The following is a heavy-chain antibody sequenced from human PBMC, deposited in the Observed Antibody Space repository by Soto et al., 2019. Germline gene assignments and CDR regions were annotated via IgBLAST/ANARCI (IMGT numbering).Heavy chain of an antibody. V-gene: IGHV1-69*13. CDR2: IIPIFGTA. D-gene: IGHD6-6*01. CDR3: ARHVPFSSSPGWDWFDP. Sequence: SVKVSCKASGGTFSSYAISWVRQAPGQGLEWMGGIIPIFGTANYAQKFQGRVTITADESTSTAYMELSSLRSEDTAVYYCARHVPFSSSPGWDWFDPWGQGTLVTVSS. CDR1: GGTFSSYA. J-gene: IGHJ5*02.